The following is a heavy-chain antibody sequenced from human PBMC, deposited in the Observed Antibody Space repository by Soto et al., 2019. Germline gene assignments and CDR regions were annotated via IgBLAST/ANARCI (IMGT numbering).Heavy chain of an antibody. V-gene: IGHV1-18*04. CDR3: ARDLGEWSNGDAFDI. CDR2: ISAYNGNT. D-gene: IGHD3-10*01. Sequence: ASVKVSCKASGYTFTSYGISWVLQAPGQGLEWMGWISAYNGNTNYAQKLQGRVTMTTDTSTSTAYMELRSLRSDDTAVYYCARDLGEWSNGDAFDIWGQGTMVTVS. CDR1: GYTFTSYG. J-gene: IGHJ3*02.